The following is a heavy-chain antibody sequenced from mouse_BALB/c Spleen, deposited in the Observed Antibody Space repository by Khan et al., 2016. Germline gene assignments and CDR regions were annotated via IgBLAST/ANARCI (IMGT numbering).Heavy chain of an antibody. Sequence: EVQLQESGPGLVKPSQSLSLTCTVTGYSITSDYAWNWIRQFPGNKLEWMGYISYSGSTSYNPTLKSRIPITRDTSKNQFFLQLNSVTTEDTATYYCASTAYYFDYWGQGTTLTVSS. J-gene: IGHJ2*01. CDR2: ISYSGST. V-gene: IGHV3-2*02. CDR1: GYSITSDYA. CDR3: ASTAYYFDY. D-gene: IGHD4-1*02.